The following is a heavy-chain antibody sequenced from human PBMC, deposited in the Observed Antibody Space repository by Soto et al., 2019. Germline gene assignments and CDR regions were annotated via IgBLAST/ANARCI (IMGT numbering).Heavy chain of an antibody. CDR2: ISSSSSTI. D-gene: IGHD3-10*01. CDR3: ARDLWYGSGTYGMDV. V-gene: IGHV3-48*02. CDR1: GFTFSSYS. J-gene: IGHJ6*02. Sequence: EVQLVESGGGLVQPGGSLRLSCAASGFTFSSYSMNWVRQAPGKGLEWVSYISSSSSTIYYADSVKGRFTISRDNAKNSLYLQMNSLRDEDTAVYYCARDLWYGSGTYGMDVWGQGTTVTVSS.